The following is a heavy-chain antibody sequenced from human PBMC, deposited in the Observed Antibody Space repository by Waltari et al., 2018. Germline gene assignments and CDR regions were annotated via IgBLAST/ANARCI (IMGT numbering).Heavy chain of an antibody. D-gene: IGHD1-20*01. CDR2: VWDDESQK. J-gene: IGHJ6*02. V-gene: IGHV3-33*01. CDR1: GFTFSSYG. Sequence: QVQLVESGGGVVQPGRSLRLSCAESGFTFSSYGMHWVRQAPGKGLEWVAVVWDDESQKYYADSLKGRFTISRDNSKNTLYLQMNSLRAEDTAVYYCARENNVGSSPADVWGQGTTVTVSS. CDR3: ARENNVGSSPADV.